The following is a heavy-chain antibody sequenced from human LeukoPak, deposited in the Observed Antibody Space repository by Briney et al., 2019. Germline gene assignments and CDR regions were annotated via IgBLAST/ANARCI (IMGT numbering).Heavy chain of an antibody. CDR3: ARDGIAAAVTYYFDY. D-gene: IGHD6-13*01. V-gene: IGHV1-2*02. Sequence: ASVKVSCKASGYTFTGYYMHWVRQAPGQGLEWMGWINPNSGGTNYAQKFQGRVTITRDTSISTAYMELSRLRSDDTAVYYCARDGIAAAVTYYFDYWGQGTLVTVSS. CDR1: GYTFTGYY. J-gene: IGHJ4*02. CDR2: INPNSGGT.